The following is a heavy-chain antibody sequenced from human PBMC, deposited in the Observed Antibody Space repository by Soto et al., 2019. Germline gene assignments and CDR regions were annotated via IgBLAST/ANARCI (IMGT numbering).Heavy chain of an antibody. CDR2: INYSGRTT. Sequence: EVQLLESGGGLVQPGGSLRLSCETSGFSFNTYAMTWVRQAPGMGLEWVAVINYSGRTTFHAQSVKGRFTISRDNSRNTLFLQMDSLRAEDTAVYYCVKQRGSWKTYYYNMDVWGLGTTVIVSS. CDR1: GFSFNTYA. V-gene: IGHV3-23*01. D-gene: IGHD3-10*01. CDR3: VKQRGSWKTYYYNMDV. J-gene: IGHJ6*02.